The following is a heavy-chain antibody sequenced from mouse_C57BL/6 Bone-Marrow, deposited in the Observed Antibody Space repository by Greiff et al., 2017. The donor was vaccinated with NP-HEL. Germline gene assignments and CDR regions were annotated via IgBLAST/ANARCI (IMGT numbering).Heavy chain of an antibody. Sequence: VKLMESGAELVKPGASVKMSCKASGYTFTTYPIEWMKQNHGKSLEWIGNFHPYNDDTKYNEKFKGKATLTVEKSSSTVYLELSRLTSDDSAVYYGASHYGSYRGAFAYWGKGTLVTVSA. D-gene: IGHD2-1*01. V-gene: IGHV1-47*01. CDR2: FHPYNDDT. CDR1: GYTFTTYP. J-gene: IGHJ3*01. CDR3: ASHYGSYRGAFAY.